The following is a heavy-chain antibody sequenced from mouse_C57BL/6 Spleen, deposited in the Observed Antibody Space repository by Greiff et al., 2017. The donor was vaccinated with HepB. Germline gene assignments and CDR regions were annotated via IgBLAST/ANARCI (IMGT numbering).Heavy chain of an antibody. V-gene: IGHV1-9*01. D-gene: IGHD1-1*01. CDR1: GYTFTGYW. CDR2: ILPGSGST. Sequence: QVQLKQSGAELMKPGASVKLSCKATGYTFTGYWIEWVKQRPGHGLEWIGEILPGSGSTNYNEKFKGKATFTADTSSNTAYMQLSSLTTEDSAIYYCALTTVVGDWYFDVWGTGTTVTVSS. CDR3: ALTTVVGDWYFDV. J-gene: IGHJ1*03.